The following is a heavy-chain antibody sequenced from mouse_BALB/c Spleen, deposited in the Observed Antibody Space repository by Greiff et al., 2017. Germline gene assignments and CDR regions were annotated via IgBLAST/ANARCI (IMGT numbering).Heavy chain of an antibody. Sequence: EVQLQQSGAVLARPGASVKMSCKASGYTFTSYWMHWVKQRPGQGLEWIGAIYPGNSATSYNQKFKGKATMTAVTSSSTAYMELSSLTYEDSAVYYCARSWDYYALDYWGQGTSVTVSA. V-gene: IGHV1-5*01. CDR1: GYTFTSYW. J-gene: IGHJ4*01. CDR3: ARSWDYYALDY. CDR2: IYPGNSAT.